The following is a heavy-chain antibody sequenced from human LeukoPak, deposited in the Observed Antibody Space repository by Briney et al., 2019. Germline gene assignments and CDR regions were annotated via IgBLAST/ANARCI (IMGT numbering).Heavy chain of an antibody. CDR3: ARVHYYDSSGYYPNFDY. D-gene: IGHD3-22*01. V-gene: IGHV4-30-2*01. Sequence: SQTLSLTCAVSGGSISSGGYSWSWIRQPPGKGLEWIGYIYHSGSTNYNPSLKSRVTISVDTSKNQFSLKLSSVTAADTAVYYCARVHYYDSSGYYPNFDYWGQGTLVTVSS. CDR1: GGSISSGGYS. J-gene: IGHJ4*02. CDR2: IYHSGST.